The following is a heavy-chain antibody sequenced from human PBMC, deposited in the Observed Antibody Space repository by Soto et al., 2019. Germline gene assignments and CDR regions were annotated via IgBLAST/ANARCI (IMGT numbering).Heavy chain of an antibody. CDR1: GFTVSSNY. Sequence: EVQLVESGGGLVQPGGSLRLSCAASGFTVSSNYMSWVRQAPGKGLEWVSVIYSGGSTYYADSVKGRFTISRDNSKNTLYLQMNSLRAEDTAVYDCARAGSEPAAPHPFDYWGQGTLVTVSS. CDR2: IYSGGST. CDR3: ARAGSEPAAPHPFDY. D-gene: IGHD2-2*01. J-gene: IGHJ4*02. V-gene: IGHV3-66*01.